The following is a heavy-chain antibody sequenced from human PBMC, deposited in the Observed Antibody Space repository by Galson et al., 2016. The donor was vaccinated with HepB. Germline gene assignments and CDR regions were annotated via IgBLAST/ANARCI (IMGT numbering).Heavy chain of an antibody. CDR3: AVDILREVGVH. Sequence: SLRLSCAASGFTFSSYWMMWVRQAPGKGLEWVASINQDGSDKFFVDSVRGRFTISRENAKNSLYLQMSSLRVEDTALYYCAVDILREVGVHWGQGTLVTVSS. J-gene: IGHJ4*02. V-gene: IGHV3-7*04. CDR2: INQDGSDK. CDR1: GFTFSSYW. D-gene: IGHD1-26*01.